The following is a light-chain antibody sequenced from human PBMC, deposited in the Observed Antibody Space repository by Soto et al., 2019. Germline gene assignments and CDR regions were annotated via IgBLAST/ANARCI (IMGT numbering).Light chain of an antibody. Sequence: QSVLTQPPSVSGAPGQRVTISCTGSSSNIGAGYDVHWYQQLPGTAPKLLIYGNSNRPSGVPDRFSGSKSGTSASLAITGLQAEDEADYYCQSYDSSLSGLLVFGTGTKVTV. CDR3: QSYDSSLSGLLV. CDR1: SSNIGAGYD. CDR2: GNS. V-gene: IGLV1-40*01. J-gene: IGLJ1*01.